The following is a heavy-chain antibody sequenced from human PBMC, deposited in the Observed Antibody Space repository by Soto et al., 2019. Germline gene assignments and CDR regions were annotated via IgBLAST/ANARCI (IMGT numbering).Heavy chain of an antibody. CDR1: GGSFSGYY. CDR3: ARGGYCSSTSCLNWFDP. V-gene: IGHV4-34*01. Sequence: SETLSLTCAVYGGSFSGYYWSWIRQPPGKGLEWIGEINHSGSTNYNPSLKSRATISVDTSKNQFSLKLSSVTAADTAVYYCARGGYCSSTSCLNWFDPWGQGTLVTVSS. D-gene: IGHD2-2*01. CDR2: INHSGST. J-gene: IGHJ5*02.